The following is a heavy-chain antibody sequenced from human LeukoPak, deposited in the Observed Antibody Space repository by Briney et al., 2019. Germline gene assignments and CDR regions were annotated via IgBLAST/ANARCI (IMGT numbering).Heavy chain of an antibody. CDR2: ISYSGST. J-gene: IGHJ4*02. CDR3: ARMLGGYMNY. D-gene: IGHD5-12*01. CDR1: GGSISSSSFY. Sequence: SETLPLTCTVSGGSISSSSFYWGWIRQPPGKGLEWIGNISYSGSTYYNPSLKSRVTISVDTSKNQFSLKLRSVTAADTAIYYCARMLGGYMNYWGQGTLVTVSS. V-gene: IGHV4-39*01.